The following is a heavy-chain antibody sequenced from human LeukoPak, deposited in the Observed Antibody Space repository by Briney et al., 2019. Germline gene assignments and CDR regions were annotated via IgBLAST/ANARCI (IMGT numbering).Heavy chain of an antibody. J-gene: IGHJ4*02. Sequence: GGSLRLSCAASGFTFSRYWMSWVRQAPGKGLEWVANIKQDGSEKYYVDSVKGRFTISRDNAKNSLYLQMNSLRAEDTAVYYCAKDRGVVVVPAAMDYWGQGTLVTVSS. CDR1: GFTFSRYW. D-gene: IGHD2-2*01. CDR2: IKQDGSEK. CDR3: AKDRGVVVVPAAMDY. V-gene: IGHV3-7*01.